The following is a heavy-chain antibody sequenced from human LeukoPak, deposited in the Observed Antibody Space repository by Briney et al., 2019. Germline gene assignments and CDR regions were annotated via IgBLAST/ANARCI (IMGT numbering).Heavy chain of an antibody. CDR1: GYTFTGYY. Sequence: ASVKVSCKASGYTFTGYYMHWVRQAPGQGLEWMGWINPNSGGTNYAQKFQGRVTMTWDTSISTAYMELSRLRSDDTAVYYCARDSLHYSSSWDDYWGQGTLVTVSS. D-gene: IGHD6-13*01. V-gene: IGHV1-2*02. CDR2: INPNSGGT. J-gene: IGHJ4*02. CDR3: ARDSLHYSSSWDDY.